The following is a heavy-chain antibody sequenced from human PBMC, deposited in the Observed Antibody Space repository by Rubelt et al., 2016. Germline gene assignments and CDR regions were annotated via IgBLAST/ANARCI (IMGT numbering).Heavy chain of an antibody. J-gene: IGHJ4*02. V-gene: IGHV3-48*01. CDR3: ARRCDYFDY. Sequence: EVQLLESGGGLVQPGGSLRLSCAASGFTFSNYNMNWVRQAPGKELEWVSYISSSSSTIYSADSVKGRFTISRDNAKNSLYLQMNSLRVEDTAIYYCARRCDYFDYWGQGTLVPVSS. CDR2: ISSSSSTI. CDR1: GFTFSNYN.